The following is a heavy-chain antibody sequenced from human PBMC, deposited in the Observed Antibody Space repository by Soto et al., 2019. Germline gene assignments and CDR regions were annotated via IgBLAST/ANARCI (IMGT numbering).Heavy chain of an antibody. J-gene: IGHJ5*02. CDR2: FDPEDGET. Sequence: VASVKVSCKVSGYTLTELSMHWVRQAPGKGLEWMGGFDPEDGETIYAQKFQGRVTMTEDTSTDTAYMELSSLRSEDTAVYYCATVNFEYQLTNWFDPWGQGTLVTVSS. CDR3: ATVNFEYQLTNWFDP. CDR1: GYTLTELS. V-gene: IGHV1-24*01. D-gene: IGHD2-2*01.